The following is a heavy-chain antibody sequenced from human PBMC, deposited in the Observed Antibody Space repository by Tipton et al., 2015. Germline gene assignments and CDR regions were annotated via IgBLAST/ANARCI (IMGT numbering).Heavy chain of an antibody. CDR2: LYYIGST. CDR3: ARVKAGYSGYVA. J-gene: IGHJ4*02. CDR1: GGSISSSSYY. V-gene: IGHV4-39*07. D-gene: IGHD5-12*01. Sequence: TLSLTCTVSGGSISSSSYYWAWIRQPPGKGLEWIGSLYYIGSTNYNPSLKGRLTISIDKSKNQFSLKVTSVTAADTAVYYCARVKAGYSGYVAWGRGTLVTVSS.